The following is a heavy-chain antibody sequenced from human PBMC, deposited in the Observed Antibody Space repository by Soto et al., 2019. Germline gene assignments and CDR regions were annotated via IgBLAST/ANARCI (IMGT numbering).Heavy chain of an antibody. Sequence: SETLSLTCAVYGGSFSGYYWSWIRQPPGKGLEWIGEINHSGSTNYNPSLKSRVTISVDTSKNQFSLKLSSVTAADTAVYYCARVVYCSSTSCRIIYYYYYMDVWGKGTTVTVSS. V-gene: IGHV4-34*01. D-gene: IGHD2-2*01. CDR1: GGSFSGYY. J-gene: IGHJ6*03. CDR3: ARVVYCSSTSCRIIYYYYYMDV. CDR2: INHSGST.